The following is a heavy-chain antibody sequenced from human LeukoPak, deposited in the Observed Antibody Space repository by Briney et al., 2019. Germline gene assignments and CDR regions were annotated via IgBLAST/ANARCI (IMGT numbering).Heavy chain of an antibody. V-gene: IGHV4-59*01. Sequence: PSETLSLTCTVSGASISSYYWSWIRQPPGKGLEWIGYIYYSGSTNYNPSLKSRVTISVDTSKNQFSLKLSSVTAADTAVYYCARAGRHYDSSGYYSFDYWGQGTLVTVSS. J-gene: IGHJ4*02. CDR2: IYYSGST. CDR1: GASISSYY. D-gene: IGHD3-22*01. CDR3: ARAGRHYDSSGYYSFDY.